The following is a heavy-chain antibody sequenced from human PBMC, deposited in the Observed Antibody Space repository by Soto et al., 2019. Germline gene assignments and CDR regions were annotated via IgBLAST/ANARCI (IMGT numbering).Heavy chain of an antibody. CDR1: GFTFSSYW. J-gene: IGHJ6*02. V-gene: IGHV3-74*01. CDR3: ARWGSGWDPYYYGMDV. CDR2: INSDGSST. D-gene: IGHD6-19*01. Sequence: PGGSLRLSCAASGFTFSSYWMHWVRQAPGKGLVWVSGINSDGSSTSYADSVKGRFTISRDNAKNTLYLQMNSLRAEDTAVYYCARWGSGWDPYYYGMDVWGQGTTVTVSS.